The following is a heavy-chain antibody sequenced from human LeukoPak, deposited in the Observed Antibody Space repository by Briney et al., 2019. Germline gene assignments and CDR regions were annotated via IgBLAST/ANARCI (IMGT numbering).Heavy chain of an antibody. CDR3: ARESSGNYYNPLGYMDV. D-gene: IGHD3-10*01. Sequence: PSETLSLTCAVYGGSFSGYYWSWIRQPPGKGLEWIGEINHSGNTNYNPSLKSRVTISVDTSKNQFSLKLSSVTAADTAVYYCARESSGNYYNPLGYMDVWGKGTTVTVSS. CDR1: GGSFSGYY. CDR2: INHSGNT. J-gene: IGHJ6*03. V-gene: IGHV4-34*01.